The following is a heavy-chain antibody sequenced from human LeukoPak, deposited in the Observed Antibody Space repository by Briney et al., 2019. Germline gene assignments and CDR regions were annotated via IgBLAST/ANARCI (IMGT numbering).Heavy chain of an antibody. CDR2: ISSSSSYT. CDR3: ATHLWSGYSPFDY. CDR1: GFTFSDYY. D-gene: IGHD3-3*02. J-gene: IGHJ4*02. Sequence: KSGGSLRLSCAASGFTFSDYYMSWIRQAPGKGLEWVSYISSSSSYTNYADSVKGRFTISRDNAENSLYLQMNSLRAEDTAVYYCATHLWSGYSPFDYWGPGTLVTVSS. V-gene: IGHV3-11*06.